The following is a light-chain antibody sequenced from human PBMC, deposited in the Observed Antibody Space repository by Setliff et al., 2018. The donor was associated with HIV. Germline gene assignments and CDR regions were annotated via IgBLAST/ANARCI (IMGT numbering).Light chain of an antibody. CDR3: LSHTSRSTYV. CDR1: SSDVGGYDF. J-gene: IGLJ1*01. CDR2: DVN. V-gene: IGLV2-14*03. Sequence: QSALTQPASVSGSPGQSITISCTGTSSDVGGYDFVSWYQFHPGRAPRLMIYDVNKRSSGVSNRFSGSKSGDTASLTISGLQAEDEANYYCLSHTSRSTYVFGTGTKVTVL.